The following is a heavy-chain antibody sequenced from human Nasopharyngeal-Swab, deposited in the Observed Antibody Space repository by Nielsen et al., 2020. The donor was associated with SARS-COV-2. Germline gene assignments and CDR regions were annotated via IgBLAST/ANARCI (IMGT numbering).Heavy chain of an antibody. CDR3: ARDGSQQLVYYYYYGMDV. V-gene: IGHV1-18*01. J-gene: IGHJ6*02. CDR1: GYTFTSYG. Sequence: ASVKVSCKASGYTFTSYGISWVRQAPGQGLEWMGWISAYNGNTNYAQKLQGRVTMTTDTSTSTAYMELRSLRSDDTAVYYCARDGSQQLVYYYYYGMDVWGQGTTVTVSS. CDR2: ISAYNGNT. D-gene: IGHD6-13*01.